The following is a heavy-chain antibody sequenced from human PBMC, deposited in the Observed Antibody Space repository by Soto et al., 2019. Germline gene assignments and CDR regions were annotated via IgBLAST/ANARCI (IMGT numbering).Heavy chain of an antibody. V-gene: IGHV4-59*01. Sequence: SETLSLTCTVSGGSISSYYWSWIRQPPGKGLEWIGYIYYSGSTNYNPSLKSRVTISVDTSKNQFSLKLSSVTAADTAVYYCARALFTMVRGDDYYYMDVWGKGTTVTVSS. D-gene: IGHD3-10*01. J-gene: IGHJ6*03. CDR3: ARALFTMVRGDDYYYMDV. CDR2: IYYSGST. CDR1: GGSISSYY.